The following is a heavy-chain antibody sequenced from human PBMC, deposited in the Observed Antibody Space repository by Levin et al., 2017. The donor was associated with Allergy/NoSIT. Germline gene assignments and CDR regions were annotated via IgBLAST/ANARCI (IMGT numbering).Heavy chain of an antibody. J-gene: IGHJ3*02. CDR1: GFTFDDYA. CDR2: ISWNSGRI. V-gene: IGHV3-9*01. CDR3: AKDRDYDYIWGSGRGAFDI. D-gene: IGHD3-16*01. Sequence: LSLTCAASGFTFDDYAMHWVRQAPGKGLEWVSGISWNSGRIAYADSVNGRFTISRDNAKNSLYLQMNSLRAEDTALYYCAKDRDYDYIWGSGRGAFDIWGQGTMVTVSS.